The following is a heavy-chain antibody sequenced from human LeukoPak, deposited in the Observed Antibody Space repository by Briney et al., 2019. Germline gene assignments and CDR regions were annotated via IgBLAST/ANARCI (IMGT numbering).Heavy chain of an antibody. J-gene: IGHJ4*02. V-gene: IGHV3-23*01. Sequence: GGSLRLSCAASGFTFSSYAMSWVRQAPGKGPEWVSAISGSGGSTYYADSVKGRFTISRDNSKNTLYLQMNSLRAEDTAVYYCASYSSSWSRTFDYWGQGTLVTVSS. CDR3: ASYSSSWSRTFDY. CDR2: ISGSGGST. CDR1: GFTFSSYA. D-gene: IGHD6-13*01.